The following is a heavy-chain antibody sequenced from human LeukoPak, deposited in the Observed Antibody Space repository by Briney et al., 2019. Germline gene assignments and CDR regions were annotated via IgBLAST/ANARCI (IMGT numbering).Heavy chain of an antibody. V-gene: IGHV3-33*01. CDR2: IWYDGSNK. J-gene: IGHJ4*02. CDR3: AREGGYYGSSGYWFFDY. Sequence: QPGGSLRLSCAASGFTFSSYGMHWVRQAPGKGLEWVAVIWYDGSNKYYADSVKGRFTISRDNSKNTLYLQMNSLRAEDTAVYYCAREGGYYGSSGYWFFDYWGQGTLVTVSS. CDR1: GFTFSSYG. D-gene: IGHD3-22*01.